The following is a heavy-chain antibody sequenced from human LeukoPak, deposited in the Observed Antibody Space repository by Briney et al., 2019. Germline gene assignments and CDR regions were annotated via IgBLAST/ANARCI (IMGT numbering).Heavy chain of an antibody. V-gene: IGHV1-24*01. CDR1: GYTLTELS. D-gene: IGHD2-8*01. J-gene: IGHJ3*02. CDR2: FDPEDGET. Sequence: GASVKVSCKVSGYTLTELSMHWVRQAPGKGLEWMGGFDPEDGETIYAQKFQGRVTMTEDTSTDTAYMELSSLRAEDTAVYYCAREFGCIDGLCYPSSRHTYDIWGQGTMVTVSS. CDR3: AREFGCIDGLCYPSSRHTYDI.